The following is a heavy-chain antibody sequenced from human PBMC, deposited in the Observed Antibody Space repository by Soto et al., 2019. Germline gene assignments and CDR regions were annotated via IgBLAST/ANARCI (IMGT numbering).Heavy chain of an antibody. CDR3: AKDATEDSSTSLFAS. V-gene: IGHV3-30*18. Sequence: QVHLVESGGGVVQPGRSLRLSCAASGFTFSRYAMHWVRQAPGKGLEWVAIISYDGSNQLYSDSVKGRFTISRDNSKNTMYLHMTGLRAEDTAVYYCAKDATEDSSTSLFASWGQGTLLTVSS. D-gene: IGHD6-6*01. CDR1: GFTFSRYA. CDR2: ISYDGSNQ. J-gene: IGHJ4*02.